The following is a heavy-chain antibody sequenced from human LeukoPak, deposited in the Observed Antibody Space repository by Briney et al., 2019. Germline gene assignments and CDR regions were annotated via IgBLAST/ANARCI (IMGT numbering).Heavy chain of an antibody. V-gene: IGHV1-8*01. Sequence: ASVTVSCKASGYTFTSYDINWVRQATGQGLEWMGWMNPNSGNTGYAQKFQGRVTMTRNTSISTAYMELSSLRSEDTAVYYCARRDRTYYYYGMDVWGQGTTVTVSS. CDR1: GYTFTSYD. D-gene: IGHD3-22*01. J-gene: IGHJ6*02. CDR2: MNPNSGNT. CDR3: ARRDRTYYYYGMDV.